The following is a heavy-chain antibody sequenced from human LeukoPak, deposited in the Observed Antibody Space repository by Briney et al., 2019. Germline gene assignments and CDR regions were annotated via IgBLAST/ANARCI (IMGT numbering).Heavy chain of an antibody. J-gene: IGHJ6*03. Sequence: SETLSLTCAVYGGSFSGYYWRWIRQPPGKGLEWSGEMNHSGSSNYKPALKSRVTISGDTSKNQFSLKLSSVTAADTAVYFCARVGYSYVINDWSRTGLGAYATKHYSHMDVWGKGTTVTVSS. D-gene: IGHD5-18*01. V-gene: IGHV4-34*01. CDR1: GGSFSGYY. CDR2: MNHSGSS. CDR3: ARVGYSYVINDWSRTGLGAYATKHYSHMDV.